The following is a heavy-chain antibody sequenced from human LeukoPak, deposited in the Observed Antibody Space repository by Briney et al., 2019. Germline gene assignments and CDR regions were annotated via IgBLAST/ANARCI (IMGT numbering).Heavy chain of an antibody. Sequence: SETLSLTCTASGGSISTGVYYWSWIRQHPGKGLEWIGYNTYYNPSLKSRVTISVDTSKSQFSLKLTSVTAADTAVYHCARAILTPSGFVWHFDLWGRGTLVTVSS. D-gene: IGHD3-3*01. V-gene: IGHV4-31*03. CDR2: NT. CDR3: ARAILTPSGFVWHFDL. J-gene: IGHJ2*01. CDR1: GGSISTGVYY.